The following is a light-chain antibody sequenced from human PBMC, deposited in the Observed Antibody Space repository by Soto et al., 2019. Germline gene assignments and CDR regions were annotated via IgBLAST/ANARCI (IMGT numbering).Light chain of an antibody. V-gene: IGKV2-30*01. CDR1: QSLVYSDGNTY. Sequence: DVMMTQSPLSLPVTLGQPASISCRSSQSLVYSDGNTYLNWFQQRPGQSPRRLLYKVSNRDSGVPDRFSGSGSGTDFTLKISRVEAEDVGVYYCMQGTHWPPATFGQGTKVEIK. CDR3: MQGTHWPPAT. J-gene: IGKJ1*01. CDR2: KVS.